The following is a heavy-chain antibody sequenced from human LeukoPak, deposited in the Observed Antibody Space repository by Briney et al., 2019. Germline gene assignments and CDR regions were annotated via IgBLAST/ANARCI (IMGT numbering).Heavy chain of an antibody. V-gene: IGHV3-21*06. CDR2: ISTVSRYI. Sequence: GGSLRLSCAASGFTFSRYSMNWVRQAPGKGLEWVSSISTVSRYIYYADSVKGRFTISRDNAKSLLYLQMNNLRAEDTAVYYCTRVIEDSGSYFYDYWGQGTLVTVSS. D-gene: IGHD1-26*01. J-gene: IGHJ4*02. CDR1: GFTFSRYS. CDR3: TRVIEDSGSYFYDY.